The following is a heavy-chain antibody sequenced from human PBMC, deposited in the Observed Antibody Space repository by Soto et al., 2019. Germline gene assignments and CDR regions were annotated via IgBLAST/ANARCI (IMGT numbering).Heavy chain of an antibody. D-gene: IGHD2-2*01. Sequence: QVQLVQSGAEVKKPGSSVKVSCKASGGTFSSYTISWVRQAPGQGLEWMGRIIPILGIANYAQKFQGRVTITADKSTSTAYMELSSLRSEDTAGYYCARQNFGYCSSTSCYDMDVWGQGTTVTVSS. CDR1: GGTFSSYT. CDR3: ARQNFGYCSSTSCYDMDV. J-gene: IGHJ6*02. V-gene: IGHV1-69*02. CDR2: IIPILGIA.